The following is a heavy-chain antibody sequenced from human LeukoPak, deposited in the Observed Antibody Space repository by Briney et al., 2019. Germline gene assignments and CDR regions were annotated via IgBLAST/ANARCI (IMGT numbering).Heavy chain of an antibody. CDR1: GGSISSGGYS. J-gene: IGHJ4*02. CDR3: ARSARYSSGLYYFDY. Sequence: SQTLSLTCAVSGGSISSGGYSWSWIRQPPGKGLEWIGYIYHSGSTNYNPSLKSRVTISVDTSKNQFSLKLSSVTAADTAVYYCARSARYSSGLYYFDYWGQGTLVTVSS. V-gene: IGHV4-30-2*01. CDR2: IYHSGST. D-gene: IGHD6-19*01.